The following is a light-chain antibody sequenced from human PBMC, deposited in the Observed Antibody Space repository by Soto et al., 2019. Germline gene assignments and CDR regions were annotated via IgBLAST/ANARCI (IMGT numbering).Light chain of an antibody. J-gene: IGKJ5*01. CDR1: QSISNY. V-gene: IGKV1-39*01. Sequence: DIQMTQSPSSLSASVGDRVTITCRASQSISNYLNWYQQKPGKAPKLLIYAASSFQSGVPSRFSGSGSGTDFTLTISSLQPEDFANYYCQHSYSSLTFGQGTRLEIK. CDR3: QHSYSSLT. CDR2: AAS.